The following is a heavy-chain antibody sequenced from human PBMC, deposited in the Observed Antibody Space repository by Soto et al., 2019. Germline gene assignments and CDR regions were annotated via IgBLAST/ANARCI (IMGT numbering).Heavy chain of an antibody. CDR2: ISNNGIDI. D-gene: IGHD1-26*01. V-gene: IGHV3-48*03. Sequence: GGSLRLSCAASGFSFSTYEMNWVRQAPGKGLEWVSYISNNGIDIYYADSVKGRFTISRDNANNSLFLQMNSLRAEDTAVYYCAPRKSESFNIGSFDIWGQGTMVTVSS. CDR1: GFSFSTYE. J-gene: IGHJ3*02. CDR3: APRKSESFNIGSFDI.